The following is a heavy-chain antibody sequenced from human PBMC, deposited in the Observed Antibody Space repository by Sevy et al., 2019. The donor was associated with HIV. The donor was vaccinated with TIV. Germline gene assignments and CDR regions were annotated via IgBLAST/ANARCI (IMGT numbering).Heavy chain of an antibody. J-gene: IGHJ4*02. CDR2: IKTKTDGGTT. V-gene: IGHV3-15*01. D-gene: IGHD2-21*02. CDR1: GFTFSNAW. CDR3: TTEPFYCGGDCSIDY. Sequence: GGSLRLSCAASGFTFSNAWMSWVRQAPGKGLEWVGHIKTKTDGGTTDYAAPVKGRFTISRDDSKNTLYLQMNSLKTEDTAVYYCTTEPFYCGGDCSIDYWGQGTLVIVSS.